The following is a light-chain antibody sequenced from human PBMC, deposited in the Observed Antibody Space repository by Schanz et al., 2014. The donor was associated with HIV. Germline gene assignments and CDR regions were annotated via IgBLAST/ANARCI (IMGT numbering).Light chain of an antibody. J-gene: IGKJ5*01. CDR2: DAS. CDR1: QSVSIY. V-gene: IGKV3-11*01. CDR3: LQRSSWPIT. Sequence: EIVLTQSPATLSLSPGERASLSCRASQSVSIYLAWYKQKPGQSPRLLIYDASNRATGIPARFSGSGSGTDFTLTISSLEPEDFAVYYCLQRSSWPITFGPGTRLEIK.